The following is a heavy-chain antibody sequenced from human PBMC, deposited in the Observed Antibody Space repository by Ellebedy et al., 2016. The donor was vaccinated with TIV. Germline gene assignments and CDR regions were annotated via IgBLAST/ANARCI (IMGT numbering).Heavy chain of an antibody. CDR1: GYSFTHYD. CDR3: AAPSRANYDIFPGPDFYYHGLDV. Sequence: AASVKVSCKASGYSFTHYDISWVRQAPGQGLEWLGWISAYNGNTTYAKKMQGRVTMTIDTSTSPAYMEVRSLRSDDTAVYYCAAPSRANYDIFPGPDFYYHGLDVWGQGTAVTGSS. V-gene: IGHV1-18*01. CDR2: ISAYNGNT. D-gene: IGHD3-9*01. J-gene: IGHJ6*02.